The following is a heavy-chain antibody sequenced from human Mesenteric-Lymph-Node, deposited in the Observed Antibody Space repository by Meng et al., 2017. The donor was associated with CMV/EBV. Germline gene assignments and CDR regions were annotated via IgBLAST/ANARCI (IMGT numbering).Heavy chain of an antibody. CDR2: INPNGGA. J-gene: IGHJ4*02. V-gene: IGHV1-46*01. Sequence: YTLTNHYMHWVRLAPGQGLEWMGIINPNGGATYRQKFQGRVTMTSATSTSTFYMELSGLRSEDTAEYYCARGHDYYGSGSFSRGGLDYWGQGTLVTVSS. CDR1: YTLTNHY. CDR3: ARGHDYYGSGSFSRGGLDY. D-gene: IGHD3-10*01.